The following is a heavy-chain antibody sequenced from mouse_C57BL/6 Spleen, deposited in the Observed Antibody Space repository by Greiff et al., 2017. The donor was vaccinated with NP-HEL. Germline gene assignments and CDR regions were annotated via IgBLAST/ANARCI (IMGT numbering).Heavy chain of an antibody. Sequence: VQLQQSGAELVKPGASVKLSCTASGFNIKDYYMHWVKQKTDQGLEWIGRIDPEDGETKYAPKFQGKATITSDISSSTAYLQLSSLTSEDTAVYFRARLDYGSIYGYFDVWGTGTTVTVSS. CDR3: ARLDYGSIYGYFDV. J-gene: IGHJ1*03. D-gene: IGHD1-1*01. CDR1: GFNIKDYY. V-gene: IGHV14-2*01. CDR2: IDPEDGET.